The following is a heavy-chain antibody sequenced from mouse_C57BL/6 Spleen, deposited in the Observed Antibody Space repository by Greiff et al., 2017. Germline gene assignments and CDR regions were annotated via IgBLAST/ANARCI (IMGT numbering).Heavy chain of an antibody. CDR1: GYAFISSW. CDR2: IYPGDGDT. J-gene: IGHJ2*01. D-gene: IGHD1-1*01. V-gene: IGHV1-82*01. Sequence: QVQLQQSGPELVKPGASVKISCKASGYAFISSWMNWVKQRPGKGLEWIGRIYPGDGDTNYNGKFKGKATLTADKSSSTAYMQLSSLTSEDSAVYYCARLIYYYGSSRDYWGQGTTLTVSS. CDR3: ARLIYYYGSSRDY.